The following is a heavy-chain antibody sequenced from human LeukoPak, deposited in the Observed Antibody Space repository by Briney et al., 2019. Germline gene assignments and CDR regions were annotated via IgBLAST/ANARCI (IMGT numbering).Heavy chain of an antibody. CDR2: INHSGST. CDR1: GGSISSGGYY. Sequence: PSQTLSLTCTVSGGSISSGGYYWSWIRQPPGKGLEWIGEINHSGSTNYNPSLKSRVTISVDTSKNQFSLKLSSVTAADTAVYYCARIGRAGPFDYWGQGTLVTVSS. J-gene: IGHJ4*02. V-gene: IGHV4-30-2*01. CDR3: ARIGRAGPFDY.